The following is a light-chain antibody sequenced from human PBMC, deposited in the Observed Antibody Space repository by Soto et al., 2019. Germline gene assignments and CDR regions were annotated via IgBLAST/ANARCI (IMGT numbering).Light chain of an antibody. CDR2: KAS. J-gene: IGKJ1*01. Sequence: DIQMTQSPSTLSASVGDRVTITCRASQTISSWLAWYQQKPGKAPKLLIYKASTLKSGVPSRFSGSGSGTEFTLTISSLQPDDFATYYCQLYTSYSEAFCQGTMV. CDR1: QTISSW. V-gene: IGKV1-5*03. CDR3: QLYTSYSEA.